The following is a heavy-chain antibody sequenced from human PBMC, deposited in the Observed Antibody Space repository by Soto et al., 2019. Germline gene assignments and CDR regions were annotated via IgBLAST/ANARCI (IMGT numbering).Heavy chain of an antibody. D-gene: IGHD2-2*01. Sequence: QITLKSSGPTLVKPTQPLTLTCTFSGFSLTTSGVGVGWIRQPPGKALEWLPLIYWDDEKRYSPSLQSRLTITKDNSKNQVDRTVTNMNPADTGTYYCAHGLYARSDADFDRWGQGKMVYVSS. V-gene: IGHV2-5*02. CDR3: AHGLYARSDADFDR. J-gene: IGHJ3*02. CDR2: IYWDDEK. CDR1: GFSLTTSGVG.